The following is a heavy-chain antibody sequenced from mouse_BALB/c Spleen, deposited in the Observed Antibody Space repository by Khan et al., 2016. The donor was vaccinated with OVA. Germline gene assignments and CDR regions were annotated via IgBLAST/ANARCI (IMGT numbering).Heavy chain of an antibody. Sequence: EVQGVESGGGLVQPGGSLRLSCATSGFTFTDYYMSWVRQPPGKALEWLGFIRNKANGYTTEYSASVKGRLTISRDNSQSILYLQMNTLRAEDSANYDCARIWSGGYYAMDYWGQGTSVTVSS. D-gene: IGHD1-1*02. CDR3: ARIWSGGYYAMDY. CDR2: IRNKANGYTT. J-gene: IGHJ4*01. V-gene: IGHV7-3*02. CDR1: GFTFTDYY.